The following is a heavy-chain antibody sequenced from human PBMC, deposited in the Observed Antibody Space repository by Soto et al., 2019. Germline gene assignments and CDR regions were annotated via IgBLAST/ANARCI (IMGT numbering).Heavy chain of an antibody. CDR2: INTDGSTT. CDR3: ARGIYLKYGLDV. V-gene: IGHV3-74*01. CDR1: EFTFNNYW. J-gene: IGHJ6*02. Sequence: EVQLVESGGGLVQPGGSLRLSCAASEFTFNNYWMHWVRQVPGKGLEWVSRINTDGSTTNYADSVMGRFTSSRDNGDNTVYLQMNSLRAEDTAVYYCARGIYLKYGLDVWGQGATVTVSS. D-gene: IGHD3-16*02.